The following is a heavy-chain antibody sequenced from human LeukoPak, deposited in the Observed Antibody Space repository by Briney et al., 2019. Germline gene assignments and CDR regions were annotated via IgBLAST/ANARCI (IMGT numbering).Heavy chain of an antibody. CDR3: AREIPTSGYYGY. J-gene: IGHJ4*02. CDR2: IIPILGIA. CDR1: GGTFSSYA. Sequence: SVKVSCKASGGTFSSYAISWVRQAPGRGLEWMGRIIPILGIANYAQKFQGRVTITADKSTSTAYMELSSLRSEDTAVYYCAREIPTSGYYGYWGQGTLVTVSS. D-gene: IGHD3-22*01. V-gene: IGHV1-69*04.